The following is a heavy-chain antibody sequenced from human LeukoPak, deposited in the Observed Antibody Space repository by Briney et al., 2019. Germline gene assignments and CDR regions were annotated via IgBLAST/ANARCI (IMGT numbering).Heavy chain of an antibody. D-gene: IGHD3-9*01. V-gene: IGHV4-59*01. CDR1: GGSISSYY. Sequence: PSETLSLTCTVSGGSISSYYWSWIRQPPGKGLEWIGHMYNSGSTNYNPSLKSRVTISSDTSNKQFSLNLSSVTAADTAVYYCARGARVGNTGYSFDSWGQGTLVTVSS. CDR2: MYNSGST. J-gene: IGHJ5*01. CDR3: ARGARVGNTGYSFDS.